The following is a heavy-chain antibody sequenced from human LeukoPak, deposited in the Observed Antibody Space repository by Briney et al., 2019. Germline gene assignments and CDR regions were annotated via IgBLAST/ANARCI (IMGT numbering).Heavy chain of an antibody. D-gene: IGHD2-2*01. Sequence: SVKVSCKASGGTFSSYAISWVRQAPGQGLEWMGGIIPIYGTANYAQKFQGRATITADKSTSTAYMGLSSLRSEDTAVYYCAGGDIVVVPAAIPYYYYGMDVWGKGTTVTVSS. V-gene: IGHV1-69*06. CDR1: GGTFSSYA. CDR2: IIPIYGTA. CDR3: AGGDIVVVPAAIPYYYYGMDV. J-gene: IGHJ6*04.